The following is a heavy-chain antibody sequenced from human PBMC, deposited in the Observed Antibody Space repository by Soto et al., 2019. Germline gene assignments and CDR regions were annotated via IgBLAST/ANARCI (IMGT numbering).Heavy chain of an antibody. J-gene: IGHJ6*03. D-gene: IGHD3-10*01. V-gene: IGHV1-3*01. CDR2: INAGNGNT. CDR1: GYTFTSYA. CDR3: GSTNYNPSLKSRVTISVDTSKNQFSLKLSSVTAADTAVYYCARSGVDVVVPAAIEGASGYYYYMDV. Sequence: ASVKVSCKASGYTFTSYAMHWVRQAPGQRLEWMGWINAGNGNTKYSQKFQGRVTITRDTSASTAYMELSSLRSEDTAVYYSGSTNYNPSLKSRVTISVDTSKNQFSLKLSSVTAADTAVYYCARSGVDVVVPAAIEGASGYYYYMDVWGKGTTVTVSS.